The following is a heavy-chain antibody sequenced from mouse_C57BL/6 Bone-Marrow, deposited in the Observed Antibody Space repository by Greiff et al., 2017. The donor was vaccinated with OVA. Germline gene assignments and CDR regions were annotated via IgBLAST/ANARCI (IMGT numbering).Heavy chain of an antibody. CDR2: INYDGSST. V-gene: IGHV5-16*01. D-gene: IGHD1-1*01. J-gene: IGHJ2*01. Sequence: EVKLVESGGGLVQPGGSLKLSCTASGFTFSDYYMAWVRQVPEKGLEWVANINYDGSSTYYLDSLKSRFIISRDNEKNILYLQMSSLKSEDTATYYCARGDYYGSSYENYFDYWGQGTTLTVSS. CDR1: GFTFSDYY. CDR3: ARGDYYGSSYENYFDY.